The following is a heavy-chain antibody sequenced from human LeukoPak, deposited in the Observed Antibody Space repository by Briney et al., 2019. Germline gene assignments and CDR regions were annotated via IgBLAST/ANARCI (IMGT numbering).Heavy chain of an antibody. V-gene: IGHV4-39*01. CDR1: GASISSSNYY. Sequence: PSETLSLTCAVSGASISSSNYYWGWVRQSPGKGLEWIGNIYSSGNTYYNPSLKSRVTISVDTSKNQFSLKLSSVTAADTAVYYCARRELFGEAFDYWGQGTLVTVSS. CDR2: IYSSGNT. CDR3: ARRELFGEAFDY. D-gene: IGHD3-10*01. J-gene: IGHJ4*02.